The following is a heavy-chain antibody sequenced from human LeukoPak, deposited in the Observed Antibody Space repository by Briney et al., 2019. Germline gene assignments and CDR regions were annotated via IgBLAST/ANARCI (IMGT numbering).Heavy chain of an antibody. V-gene: IGHV3-49*04. CDR1: GFTFSSYG. D-gene: IGHD4-17*01. J-gene: IGHJ4*02. CDR2: IRSKAYGGTT. Sequence: GGSLRLSCAASGFTFSSYGMHWVRQAPGKGLEWVGFIRSKAYGGTTEYAASVKGRFTISRDDSKSIAYLQMNSLKTEDTAVYYCTREWLSLRSPSRYYFDYWGQGTLVTVSS. CDR3: TREWLSLRSPSRYYFDY.